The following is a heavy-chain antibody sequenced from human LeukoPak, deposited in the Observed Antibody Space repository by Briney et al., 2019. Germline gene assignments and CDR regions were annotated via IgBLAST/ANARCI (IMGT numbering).Heavy chain of an antibody. Sequence: PSETLSLTCTVSGGSISSYYWSWIRQPPGKGLEWIGYIYYSGSTNYNPSLKSRVTISVDTSKNQFSLKLSSVTAADTAVYYCARSRGSYPNWFDPWGQGTLVTVSS. CDR2: IYYSGST. J-gene: IGHJ5*02. V-gene: IGHV4-59*01. CDR1: GGSISSYY. CDR3: ARSRGSYPNWFDP. D-gene: IGHD1-26*01.